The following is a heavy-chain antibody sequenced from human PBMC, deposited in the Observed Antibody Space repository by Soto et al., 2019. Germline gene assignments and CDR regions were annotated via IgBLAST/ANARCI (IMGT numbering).Heavy chain of an antibody. D-gene: IGHD6-13*01. Sequence: PGGSLRLSCAASGFTFSSYWMSWVRQAPGKGLEWVANIKQDGSEKYYVDSVKGRFTISRDDAKNLLYLQMNSPRAEDTAVYYCARDRVSSWFYCYSGGMDVWGQGTTVNVSS. CDR3: ARDRVSSWFYCYSGGMDV. CDR1: GFTFSSYW. CDR2: IKQDGSEK. V-gene: IGHV3-7*03. J-gene: IGHJ6*02.